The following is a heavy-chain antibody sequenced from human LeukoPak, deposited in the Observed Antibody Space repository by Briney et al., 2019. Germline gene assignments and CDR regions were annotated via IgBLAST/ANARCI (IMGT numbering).Heavy chain of an antibody. J-gene: IGHJ4*02. V-gene: IGHV3-23*01. Sequence: GGSLRLSCAASGFTFSIYNMSWVRQAPGKGLEWVSAISGSGGSTYYADSVKGRFTISRDNSKNTLYLQMNSLRAEDTAVYYCAKDKNVFPGSLLGYWGQGTLVTVSS. D-gene: IGHD2-21*01. CDR1: GFTFSIYN. CDR3: AKDKNVFPGSLLGY. CDR2: ISGSGGST.